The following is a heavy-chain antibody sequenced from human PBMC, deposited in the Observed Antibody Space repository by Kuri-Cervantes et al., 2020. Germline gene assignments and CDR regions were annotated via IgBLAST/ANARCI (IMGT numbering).Heavy chain of an antibody. CDR1: GFTFTNFA. D-gene: IGHD3-9*01. V-gene: IGHV3-23*01. CDR2: INSGGNT. Sequence: GESLKISCAASGFTFTNFAMTWVRQAPGKGLEWVSTINSGGNTYYADSVKGRFTISRDNSKNTMYLQMNSLRAEDTAVYYCAKALTGYPYYFDYWGQGTLVTVSS. J-gene: IGHJ4*02. CDR3: AKALTGYPYYFDY.